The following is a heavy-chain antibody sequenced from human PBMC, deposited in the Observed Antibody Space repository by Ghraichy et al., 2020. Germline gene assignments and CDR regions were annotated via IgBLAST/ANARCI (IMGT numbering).Heavy chain of an antibody. CDR3: ARVGGGSGWVVPRPFDY. D-gene: IGHD6-19*01. V-gene: IGHV4-34*01. CDR1: GGSFSGYY. J-gene: IGHJ4*02. CDR2: INHSGST. Sequence: SETLSLTCAVYGGSFSGYYWSWIRQPPGKGLEWIGEINHSGSTNYNPSLKSRVTISVDTSKNQFSLKLSSVTAADTAVYYCARVGGGSGWVVPRPFDYWGQGTLVTVSS.